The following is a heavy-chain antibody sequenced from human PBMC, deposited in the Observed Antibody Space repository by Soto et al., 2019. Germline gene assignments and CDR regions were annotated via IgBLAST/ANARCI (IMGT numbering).Heavy chain of an antibody. V-gene: IGHV1-69*05. J-gene: IGHJ4*02. CDR1: GGTFSSYA. CDR3: ARRGYGVYAPPGY. CDR2: IIPIFGTA. Sequence: QVQLVQSGAEVKKPGSSVKVSCKASGGTFSSYAISWVRQTPGQGLEWMGGIIPIFGTANYAQKFQGRVRXTXDXFTSKAYMELRSVSSEDTAVSYCARRGYGVYAPPGYWGQGALVTVSS. D-gene: IGHD4-17*01.